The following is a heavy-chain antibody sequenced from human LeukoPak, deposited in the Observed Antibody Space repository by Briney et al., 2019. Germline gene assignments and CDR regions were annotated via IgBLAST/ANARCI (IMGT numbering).Heavy chain of an antibody. J-gene: IGHJ6*02. D-gene: IGHD4-17*01. V-gene: IGHV4-39*07. CDR3: ARGLRYLYGMDV. CDR1: GGSISSSSYY. CDR2: IYYSGST. Sequence: SETLSLTCTVSGGSISSSSYYWGWIRQPPGKGLEWIGSIYYSGSTYYNPSLKSRVTISVDTSKNQFSLKLSSVTAADTAVYYCARGLRYLYGMDVWGQGTTVTVSS.